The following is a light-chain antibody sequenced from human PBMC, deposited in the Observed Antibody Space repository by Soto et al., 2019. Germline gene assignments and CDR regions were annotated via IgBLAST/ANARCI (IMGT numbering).Light chain of an antibody. CDR1: SSDVGSYNL. CDR2: EGS. V-gene: IGLV2-23*01. CDR3: CSYAGTRV. J-gene: IGLJ3*02. Sequence: QSVLTQPASVSGSPGQPITISCTGTSSDVGSYNLVSWYQQHPGKAPKLIIYEGSKRPSGVSTRFSGSKSGNTASLTISGLQAEDEADYYCCSYAGTRVFGGGTKLTVL.